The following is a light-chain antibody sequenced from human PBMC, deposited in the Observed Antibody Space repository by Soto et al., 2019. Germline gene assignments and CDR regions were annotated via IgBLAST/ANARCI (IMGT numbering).Light chain of an antibody. Sequence: EIVLTQSPGTLSLSPGERATLSCRASQSVSSSLLAWYQQKPGQSRRLLIYGASSRAAGIPDRFSGSGSGTDFTLTISRLDPEDFAVYFCQQYGSTPLTFGGGTKVDIK. J-gene: IGKJ4*01. CDR2: GAS. CDR3: QQYGSTPLT. V-gene: IGKV3-20*01. CDR1: QSVSSSL.